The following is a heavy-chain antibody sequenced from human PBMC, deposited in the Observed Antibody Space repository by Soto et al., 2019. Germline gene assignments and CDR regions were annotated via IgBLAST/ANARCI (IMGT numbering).Heavy chain of an antibody. CDR1: GYTFNAYY. V-gene: IGHV1-2*04. J-gene: IGHJ4*02. Sequence: QVRLLQSGAEVKKSGASVKVSCKASGYTFNAYYIHWMRQAPGQGLEWMGWINPDTGGTDYAQKLQGWVTMTRDTSINTAYMEMASLKLDDTAVYYCARAIARDGSSWYRGGYDSWGQGTLVTVS. CDR3: ARAIARDGSSWYRGGYDS. D-gene: IGHD6-13*01. CDR2: INPDTGGT.